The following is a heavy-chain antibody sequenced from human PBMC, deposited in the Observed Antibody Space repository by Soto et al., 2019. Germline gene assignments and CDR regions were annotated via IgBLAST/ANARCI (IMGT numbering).Heavy chain of an antibody. V-gene: IGHV3-33*01. Sequence: PGGSLRLSCAASGFIFRSYGMTWVRQAPGKGLEWLAVTWYAESDKYYADSVQGRFIISRDNSKNTLYLQMNSLRAEDTAVYYCARVEVRAFRPDYYFDGMDVWGQGTTVTVSS. CDR3: ARVEVRAFRPDYYFDGMDV. J-gene: IGHJ6*02. CDR1: GFIFRSYG. CDR2: TWYAESDK. D-gene: IGHD3-10*01.